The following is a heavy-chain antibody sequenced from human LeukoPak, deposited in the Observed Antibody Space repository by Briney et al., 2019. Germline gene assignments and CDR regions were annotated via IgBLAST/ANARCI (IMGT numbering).Heavy chain of an antibody. CDR3: AGSGFDRAFDI. V-gene: IGHV4-59*01. CDR1: GGSISSYY. Sequence: SETLSLTCTVSGGSISSYYWSWIRQPPGKGLEWIGYIYYRGSTNYNPSLKSRVTISVDTSKNQFSLKLSSVTAADTAVYYCAGSGFDRAFDIWGQGTMVTVSS. CDR2: IYYRGST. J-gene: IGHJ3*02. D-gene: IGHD3-9*01.